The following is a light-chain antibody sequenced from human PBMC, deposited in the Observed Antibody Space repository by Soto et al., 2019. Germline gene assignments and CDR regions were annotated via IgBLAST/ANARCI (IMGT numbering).Light chain of an antibody. J-gene: IGLJ2*01. CDR1: SSDVGGYNY. CDR3: SSYTGSSTPVV. CDR2: DVS. Sequence: QSALTQPASVSGSPGQSITISCTGTSSDVGGYNYVSWYQQHPGKAPKLMIYDVSNRPSGVSNRFSGSKSGNTASLTISGPQAEDEADYYCSSYTGSSTPVVFGGGTKLTVL. V-gene: IGLV2-14*01.